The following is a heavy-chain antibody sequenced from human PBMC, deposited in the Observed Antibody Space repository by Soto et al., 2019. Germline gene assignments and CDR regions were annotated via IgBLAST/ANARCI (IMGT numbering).Heavy chain of an antibody. CDR2: ISSTDTYI. J-gene: IGHJ4*02. D-gene: IGHD6-6*01. V-gene: IGHV3-21*01. CDR1: GFTFSSYS. Sequence: EVQLVESGGGLVKPGGSLRLSCAASGFTFSSYSMHWVRQAPGKGLEWVSSISSTDTYIYYANSVRGRFTISRDNAKNSLYLQMNSLRAEDTAVYYCARGSYSSSGYFDYWGQGTLVTVSS. CDR3: ARGSYSSSGYFDY.